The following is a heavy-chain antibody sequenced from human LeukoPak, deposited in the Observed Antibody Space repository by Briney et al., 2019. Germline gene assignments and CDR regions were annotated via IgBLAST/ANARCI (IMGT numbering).Heavy chain of an antibody. CDR2: INQDGSQK. D-gene: IGHD3-22*01. J-gene: IGHJ4*02. CDR1: GFTFGSCW. CDR3: ATLGEYYDSSGYYYN. V-gene: IGHV3-7*01. Sequence: PGGSLRLSCAASGFTFGSCWMNWVRQTPGKGLEWVANINQDGSQKFYVDSVKGRFTISRDNANNSLYLQMNSLRAEDTAVYYCATLGEYYDSSGYYYNWGQGTLVTVSS.